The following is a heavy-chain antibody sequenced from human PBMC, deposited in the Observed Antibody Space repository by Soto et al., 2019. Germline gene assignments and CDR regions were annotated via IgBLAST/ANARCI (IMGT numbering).Heavy chain of an antibody. V-gene: IGHV3-48*03. CDR1: GFTFSSYE. Sequence: EVQLVESGGGLVQPGGSLRLSCAASGFTFSSYEMNWVRQAPGKGLEWVSYISSSGSTIYYADSVNGRFTISRDNAKNSLYLQMNILRAKDTAVYYCAIGLSTVVTPPHDYWGQGTLVTVTS. D-gene: IGHD2-15*01. CDR2: ISSSGSTI. J-gene: IGHJ4*02. CDR3: AIGLSTVVTPPHDY.